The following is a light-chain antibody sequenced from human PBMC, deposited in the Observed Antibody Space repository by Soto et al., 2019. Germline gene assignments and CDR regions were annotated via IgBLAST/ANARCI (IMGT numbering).Light chain of an antibody. CDR1: QTITRH. CDR2: AAS. V-gene: IGKV1-39*01. J-gene: IGKJ1*01. Sequence: DIQMTQSPSSLSASVGDGVTITCRASQTITRHLNWYKQKPGKAPELLIYAASTLQSGVPARFSASGSGTDFTLSISGLQPDDFATYYCQQSFSNPRTFGQGTRLEMK. CDR3: QQSFSNPRT.